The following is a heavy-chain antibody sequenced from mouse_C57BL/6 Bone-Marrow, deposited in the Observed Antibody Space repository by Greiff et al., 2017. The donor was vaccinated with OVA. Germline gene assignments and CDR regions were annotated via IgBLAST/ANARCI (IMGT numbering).Heavy chain of an antibody. CDR2: IWSGGST. CDR3: ARRGYYGSSYPFYAMDY. V-gene: IGHV2-2*01. CDR1: GFSLTSYG. J-gene: IGHJ4*01. D-gene: IGHD1-1*01. Sequence: VHLVESGPGLVQPSQSLSLTCTVSGFSLTSYGVHWVRQSPGNGLEWLGVIWSGGSTDDNAAFISRLSISKDNSKSQFFFKMNSLQADDTAIYYCARRGYYGSSYPFYAMDYWGQGTSVTVSS.